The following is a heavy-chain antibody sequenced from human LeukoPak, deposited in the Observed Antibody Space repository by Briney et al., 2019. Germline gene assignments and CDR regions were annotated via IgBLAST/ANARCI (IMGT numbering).Heavy chain of an antibody. CDR1: GGSISSYY. V-gene: IGHV4-59*01. D-gene: IGHD6-13*01. J-gene: IGHJ4*02. CDR2: IYYIGST. Sequence: SETLSLTCTVSGGSISSYYWSWIRQPPGRGLEGMGYIYYIGSTNYNHSLKSRVTISVNRSKNEFSLKLSSVTAADPAVYYCAGSIAPDPIFDYWGQGTLVSDPS. CDR3: AGSIAPDPIFDY.